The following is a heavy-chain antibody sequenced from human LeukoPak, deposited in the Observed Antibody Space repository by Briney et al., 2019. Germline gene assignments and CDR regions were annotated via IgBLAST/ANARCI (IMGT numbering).Heavy chain of an antibody. J-gene: IGHJ5*02. CDR2: ISGSGGST. CDR1: GFTFSSYA. D-gene: IGHD6-19*01. CDR3: ARDQDMYSSGWYQGLDWFDP. Sequence: GGSLRLSCAASGFTFSSYAMSWVRQAPGKGLEWVSAISGSGGSTYYADSVKGRFTISRDNSKNTLYLQMNSLRAEDAAVYYCARDQDMYSSGWYQGLDWFDPWGQGTLVTVSS. V-gene: IGHV3-23*01.